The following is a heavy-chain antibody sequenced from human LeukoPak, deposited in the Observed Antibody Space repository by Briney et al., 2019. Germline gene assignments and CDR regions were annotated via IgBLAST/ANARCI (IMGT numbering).Heavy chain of an antibody. CDR1: GYALTELA. Sequence: ASVKVSCKVSGYALTELAMHWVRQAPGKGLEWMGGFDPEDGETIYAQKFQGRVTMTEDTSTDTAYMELSSLRSEDTAVSYCATVSNGILSSSWSPRFFDYWGQGTLVTVSS. CDR2: FDPEDGET. D-gene: IGHD6-13*01. CDR3: ATVSNGILSSSWSPRFFDY. V-gene: IGHV1-24*01. J-gene: IGHJ4*02.